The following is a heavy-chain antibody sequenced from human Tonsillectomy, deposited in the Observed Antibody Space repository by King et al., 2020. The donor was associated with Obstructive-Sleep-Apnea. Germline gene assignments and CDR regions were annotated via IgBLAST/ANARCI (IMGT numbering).Heavy chain of an antibody. Sequence: LQLQESGPGLVKPSETLSLTCTVSGGSISSSSYYWGWIRQPPGKGLEWIGSIYYSGSTYYNPSLKSRVTISVDTSKNQFSLKLSSVTAADTAVYYCAREGDIVVVTAANMDVRGQGTKVNVSS. D-gene: IGHD2-2*01. CDR2: IYYSGST. CDR3: AREGDIVVVTAANMDV. CDR1: GGSISSSSYY. J-gene: IGHJ6*02. V-gene: IGHV4-39*07.